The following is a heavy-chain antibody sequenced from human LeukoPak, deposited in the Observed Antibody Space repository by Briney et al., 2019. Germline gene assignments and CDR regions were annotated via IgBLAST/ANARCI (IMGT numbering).Heavy chain of an antibody. CDR3: ARARPPGDRSSWFLEGYFDI. V-gene: IGHV1-69*05. CDR1: GGTFSSYA. J-gene: IGHJ4*02. CDR2: IIHIFGTA. D-gene: IGHD6-13*01. Sequence: SLKASCKASGGTFSSYAISWVRQAPGQGLEWMGRIIHIFGTANYAQKFQGRVTITTDENTSTTYMKLSNLGSDDTPVDYYARARPPGDRSSWFLEGYFDIWGQGALVTVSS.